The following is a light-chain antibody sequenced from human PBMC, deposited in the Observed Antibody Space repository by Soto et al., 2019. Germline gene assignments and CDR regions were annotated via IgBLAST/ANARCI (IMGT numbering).Light chain of an antibody. Sequence: EIVLTQSPGTLSLSPGERATLSCRASQSVSSYLAWYQQKPGQAPRLLIYDASNRATGIPARFSGSGSGTDFTLTISSLEPEDFAIYYCQQRSKWPLTFGGGTKVEIK. J-gene: IGKJ4*01. V-gene: IGKV3-11*01. CDR3: QQRSKWPLT. CDR1: QSVSSY. CDR2: DAS.